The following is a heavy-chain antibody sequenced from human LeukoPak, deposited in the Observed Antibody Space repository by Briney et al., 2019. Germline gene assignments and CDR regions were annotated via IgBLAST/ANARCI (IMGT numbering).Heavy chain of an antibody. J-gene: IGHJ4*02. D-gene: IGHD3-22*01. V-gene: IGHV3-30*03. CDR3: ARDEYYYDSSGYYYQARSYDY. CDR1: GFTFSSYG. CDR2: ISYDGSNE. Sequence: GGSLRLSCAASGFTFSSYGMHWVRQAPGKGLEWVAVISYDGSNEYYADSVKGRFTISRDNSKNSLYLQMNSLRAEDTAVYYCARDEYYYDSSGYYYQARSYDYWGQGTLVTVSS.